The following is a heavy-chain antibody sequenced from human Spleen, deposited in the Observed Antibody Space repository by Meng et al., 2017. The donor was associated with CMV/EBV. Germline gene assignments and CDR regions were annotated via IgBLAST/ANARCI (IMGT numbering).Heavy chain of an antibody. CDR2: ISDTGGAT. CDR1: GFTFNSFA. V-gene: IGHV3-23*01. CDR3: ARRGSYNSYWNYFEY. D-gene: IGHD6-19*01. J-gene: IGHJ4*02. Sequence: GESLKISCGASGFTFNSFAMSWVRQAPGKGLEWVSTISDTGGATYYADSVRGRFTISRDTSKNTLYVQMNSLRDEDTAVYYCARRGSYNSYWNYFEYWGQGTLVTVSS.